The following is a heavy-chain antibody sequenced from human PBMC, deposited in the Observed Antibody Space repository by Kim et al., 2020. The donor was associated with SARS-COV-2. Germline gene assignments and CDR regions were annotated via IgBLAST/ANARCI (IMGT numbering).Heavy chain of an antibody. D-gene: IGHD2-21*01. CDR1: GFTFSSYS. Sequence: GGSLRLSCAASGFTFSSYSMNWVRQAPGKGLEWVSSISSSSSYIYYADSVKGRFTISRDNAKNSLYLQMNSLRAEDTAVYYCARGSADCYSFGGKIPCWYFDLWGRGTLVTVSS. V-gene: IGHV3-21*01. CDR2: ISSSSSYI. CDR3: ARGSADCYSFGGKIPCWYFDL. J-gene: IGHJ2*01.